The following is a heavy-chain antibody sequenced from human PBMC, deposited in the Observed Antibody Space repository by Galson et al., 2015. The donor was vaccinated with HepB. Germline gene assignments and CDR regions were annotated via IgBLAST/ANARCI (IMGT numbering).Heavy chain of an antibody. V-gene: IGHV3-74*01. CDR1: GFTFRKHW. D-gene: IGHD4-23*01. J-gene: IGHJ3*01. Sequence: SLRLSCAASGFTFRKHWMHWVRQAPGKGLVWVSRINQDSSSSYYADSVKGRFTISRDNAKNTLSLQMNSLTAEDTAMYYCATTMDTVWAYDVWGQGTVVIVSS. CDR2: INQDSSSS. CDR3: ATTMDTVWAYDV.